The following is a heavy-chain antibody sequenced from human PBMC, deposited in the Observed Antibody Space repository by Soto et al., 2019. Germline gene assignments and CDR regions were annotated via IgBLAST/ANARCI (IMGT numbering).Heavy chain of an antibody. CDR1: GGSISSANYY. J-gene: IGHJ4*02. CDR2: IYYRGTT. D-gene: IGHD6-19*01. V-gene: IGHV4-39*01. Sequence: SETLSLTCTVSGGSISSANYYWGWIRQPPGKGLEWIGNIYYRGTTYYNPSLKGRVTISVDTSKNQFSLKLSSVTAADSAVFFCVRHQRYSSGWYIDYWGQGTPVTVSS. CDR3: VRHQRYSSGWYIDY.